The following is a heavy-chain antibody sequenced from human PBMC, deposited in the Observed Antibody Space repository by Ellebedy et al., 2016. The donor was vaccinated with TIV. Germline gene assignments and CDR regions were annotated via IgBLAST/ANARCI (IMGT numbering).Heavy chain of an antibody. Sequence: SETLSLTCTVSGGSISSSTYYWGWIRQPPGKGLEWIGSVHYSGYTYYNPSLKSRVTISIDTSKNQFSLNLSSLAAADTAVYYCTRLLNARFGELSDYWGQGTLVTVSS. D-gene: IGHD3-10*01. CDR3: TRLLNARFGELSDY. J-gene: IGHJ4*02. CDR1: GGSISSSTYY. CDR2: VHYSGYT. V-gene: IGHV4-39*01.